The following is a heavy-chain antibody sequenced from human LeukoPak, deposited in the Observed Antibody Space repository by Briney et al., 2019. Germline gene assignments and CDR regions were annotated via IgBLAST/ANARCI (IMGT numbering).Heavy chain of an antibody. V-gene: IGHV4-59*01. CDR1: GGSISSYY. J-gene: IGHJ4*02. CDR2: IYYSGST. Sequence: SETLSLTCTVSGGSISSYYWSWIRQPPGKGLEWIGYIYYSGSTNYNPSLKSRVTISVDTSKNQFPLKLSSVTAADTAVYYCARDRDLYDYWGQGTLVTVSS. CDR3: ARDRDLYDY.